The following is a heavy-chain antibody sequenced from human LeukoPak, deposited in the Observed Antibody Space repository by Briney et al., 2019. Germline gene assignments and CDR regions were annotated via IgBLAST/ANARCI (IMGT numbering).Heavy chain of an antibody. D-gene: IGHD2-2*01. Sequence: PGGSLRLSCAASGFTFSNYWMTWVRQAPGKGLEWVANINRDGSERYYVDSVKGRFTISRDDAKSSLYLQMNSLRAEDTAVYYCAKSLARDCSSTSCPKHYYYYYGMDVWGQGTTVTVSS. V-gene: IGHV3-7*03. CDR1: GFTFSNYW. CDR2: INRDGSER. J-gene: IGHJ6*02. CDR3: AKSLARDCSSTSCPKHYYYYYGMDV.